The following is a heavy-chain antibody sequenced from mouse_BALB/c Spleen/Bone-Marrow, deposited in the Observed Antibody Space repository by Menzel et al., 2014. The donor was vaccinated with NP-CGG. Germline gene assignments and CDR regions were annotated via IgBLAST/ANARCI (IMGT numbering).Heavy chain of an antibody. CDR1: GYTFTSYY. V-gene: IGHV1S56*01. J-gene: IGHJ2*01. CDR2: IYPGNVNT. CDR3: ATYDY. Sequence: QVQLQQSGPELVQPGASVRLSCKASGYTFTSYYIHWVKQRPGQGLEWIGWIYPGNVNTKYNEKFKGKATLTADKSSRTAYMQLSSLTSEDSAVYFCATYDYWGQGTTLTVSS.